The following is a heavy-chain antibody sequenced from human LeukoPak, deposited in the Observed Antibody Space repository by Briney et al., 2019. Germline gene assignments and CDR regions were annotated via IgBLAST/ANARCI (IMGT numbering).Heavy chain of an antibody. CDR2: IIPIFGTA. V-gene: IGHV1-69*05. Sequence: SVKVSCKASERTFSSYAISRVRQAPGHGLEWRGRIIPIFGTANYPQKFQGRVTITTDESTSAAYMELSSLRSEDTAVYYCASSPPLGYCSSTSCPVGAFDIWGQGTMVTVSS. CDR3: ASSPPLGYCSSTSCPVGAFDI. J-gene: IGHJ3*02. CDR1: ERTFSSYA. D-gene: IGHD2-2*01.